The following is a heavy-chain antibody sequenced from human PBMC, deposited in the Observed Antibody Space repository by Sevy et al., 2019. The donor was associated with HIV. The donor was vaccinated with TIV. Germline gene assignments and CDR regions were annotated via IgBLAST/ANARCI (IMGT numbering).Heavy chain of an antibody. J-gene: IGHJ5*02. D-gene: IGHD3-3*01. V-gene: IGHV3-74*01. CDR3: ARDPTYYDFWSGYYTGWFDP. Sequence: GGSLRLSCAASGFTFSSYWMHWVRQAPGKGLVWVSRINSDGSSTSYADSVKGRFTISRDNAKNTLYLQMNSLRAEDTAVYYCARDPTYYDFWSGYYTGWFDPWGQGTLVTVSS. CDR1: GFTFSSYW. CDR2: INSDGSST.